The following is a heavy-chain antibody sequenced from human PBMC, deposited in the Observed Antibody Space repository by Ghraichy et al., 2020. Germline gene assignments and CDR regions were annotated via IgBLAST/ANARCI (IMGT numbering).Heavy chain of an antibody. V-gene: IGHV4-39*01. J-gene: IGHJ4*02. CDR2: IYYSGST. D-gene: IGHD5-24*01. CDR1: GGSISSSSYY. Sequence: SETLSLTCTVSGGSISSSSYYWGWIRQSPGKGLEWIGNIYYSGSTYYNPSLKSRVTMSVDTSKNQFSLKLNSVTAADTAVYYCARRGEMATITDWGQGTLVTGAS. CDR3: ARRGEMATITD.